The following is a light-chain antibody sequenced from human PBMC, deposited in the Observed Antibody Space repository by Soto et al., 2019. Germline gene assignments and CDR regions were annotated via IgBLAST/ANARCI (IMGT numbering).Light chain of an antibody. CDR1: QGISNS. CDR3: LQYNSHPLT. CDR2: AAS. Sequence: DIQMTQSPSAMSASLEDRGPITCGASQGISNSLAWFQQKPGKVPKXMIYAASTLQSGVPSRFSGSGSGTAFTLTISSLQPEDFAMYYCLQYNSHPLTLGGGTKVDIK. V-gene: IGKV1-17*03. J-gene: IGKJ4*02.